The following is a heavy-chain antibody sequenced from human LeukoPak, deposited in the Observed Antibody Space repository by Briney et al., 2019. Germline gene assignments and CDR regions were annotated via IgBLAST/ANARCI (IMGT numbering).Heavy chain of an antibody. J-gene: IGHJ4*02. CDR3: ARRSGIAVAGAFDY. CDR1: GFTFSSYA. Sequence: GGSLRLSCAASGFTFSSYAMHWVRQAPGKGLEWVGVILYDGSMKYYADSVKGRFTISRDNSKNTLYLQMNSLRAEDTAVYYCARRSGIAVAGAFDYWGQGTLVTVSS. D-gene: IGHD6-19*01. CDR2: ILYDGSMK. V-gene: IGHV3-30*07.